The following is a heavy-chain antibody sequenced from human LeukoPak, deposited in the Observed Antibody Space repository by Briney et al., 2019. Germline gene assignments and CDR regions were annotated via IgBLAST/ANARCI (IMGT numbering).Heavy chain of an antibody. V-gene: IGHV3-23*01. Sequence: GGSLRLSCAASGFTFSSYAMSWVRQAPGKGLEWVSAISGSGGSTYYADSVKGRFTISRDNSMNTLYLQMNSLRAEDTAVYYCAKRPITMVRGVISWFDPWGQGTLVTVSS. CDR1: GFTFSSYA. D-gene: IGHD3-10*01. CDR2: ISGSGGST. CDR3: AKRPITMVRGVISWFDP. J-gene: IGHJ5*02.